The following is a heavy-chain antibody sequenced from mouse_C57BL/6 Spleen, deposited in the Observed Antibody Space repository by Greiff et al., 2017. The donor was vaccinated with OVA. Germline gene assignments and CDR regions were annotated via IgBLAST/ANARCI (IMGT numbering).Heavy chain of an antibody. V-gene: IGHV5-2*03. Sequence: EVKVEESGGGLVQPGESLKLSCESNEYEFPSHDMSWVRKTPEKRLELVAAINSDGGSTYYPDTMERRFIISRDNTKKTLYLQMSSLRSEDTALYYCARHNPHYDYDGFDYWGQGTTLTVSS. D-gene: IGHD2-4*01. CDR3: ARHNPHYDYDGFDY. CDR1: EYEFPSHD. J-gene: IGHJ2*01. CDR2: INSDGGST.